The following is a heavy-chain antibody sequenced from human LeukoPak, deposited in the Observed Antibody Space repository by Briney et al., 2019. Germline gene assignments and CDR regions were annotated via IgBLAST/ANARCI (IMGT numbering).Heavy chain of an antibody. J-gene: IGHJ3*02. CDR3: ARQGVSYYDSSGYVPDAFDI. CDR2: IYYSGST. CDR1: GFTFSSYG. Sequence: PGGSLRLSCAASGFTFSSYGMHWVRQPPGKGLEWIGSIYYSGSTYYNPSLKSRVTISVDTSKNQFSLKLSSVTAADTAVYYCARQGVSYYDSSGYVPDAFDIWGQGTMVTVSS. V-gene: IGHV4-39*01. D-gene: IGHD3-22*01.